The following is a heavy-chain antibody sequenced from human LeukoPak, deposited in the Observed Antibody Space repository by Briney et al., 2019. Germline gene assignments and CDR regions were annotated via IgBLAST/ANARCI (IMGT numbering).Heavy chain of an antibody. CDR3: ASQDRGGYDGPVDY. J-gene: IGHJ4*02. D-gene: IGHD5-12*01. V-gene: IGHV3-23*01. CDR2: TSSSDPGT. CDR1: GFPLSSYA. Sequence: GGSLRLSCAASGFPLSSYAMSWVRQGPGKGLEWVAATSSSDPGTYHADSVRGRFTISRDNSKNTLYLQMNSLRAEDTAIYYCASQDRGGYDGPVDYWGQGTLVTVSS.